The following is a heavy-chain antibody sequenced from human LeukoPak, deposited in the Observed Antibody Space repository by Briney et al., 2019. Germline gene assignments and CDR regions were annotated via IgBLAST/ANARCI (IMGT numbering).Heavy chain of an antibody. Sequence: GGSLRLSCAASGFTFSTYAMSWVRQAPGKGLEWVSAISGDGGTIYYADSVKGRFTISRDNSKNTLYLQMNSLRAEDTAVYYCAKSNDFWSGYDYWGQGTLVTVSS. D-gene: IGHD3-3*01. CDR2: ISGDGGTI. J-gene: IGHJ4*02. V-gene: IGHV3-23*01. CDR3: AKSNDFWSGYDY. CDR1: GFTFSTYA.